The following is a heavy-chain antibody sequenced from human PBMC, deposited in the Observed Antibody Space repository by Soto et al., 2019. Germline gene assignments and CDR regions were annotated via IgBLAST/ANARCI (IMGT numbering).Heavy chain of an antibody. J-gene: IGHJ6*02. CDR3: ASNDYGDYEDYYYYGMDV. CDR2: INAGNGNT. CDR1: GYTFTSYA. Sequence: QVQLVQSGAEEKKPGASVKVSCKASGYTFTSYAMHWVRQAPGQRLEWMGWINAGNGNTKYSQKFQGRVTITRDTSASTAYMELSSLRSEDTAVYYCASNDYGDYEDYYYYGMDVWGQGTTVTVSS. D-gene: IGHD4-17*01. V-gene: IGHV1-3*05.